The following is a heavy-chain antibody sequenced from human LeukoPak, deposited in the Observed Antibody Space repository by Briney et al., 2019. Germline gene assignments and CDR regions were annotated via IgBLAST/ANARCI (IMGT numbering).Heavy chain of an antibody. V-gene: IGHV4-61*02. CDR1: GGSISSGSYY. J-gene: IGHJ4*02. CDR3: ARLPRGNFNYFDY. Sequence: SQTLSLTCTVSGGSISSGSYYWSWIRQPAGKGLEWIGRIHTSGSTNYNPSLKSRVTISVDTSKNQFSLKLSSVTAADTAVYYCARLPRGNFNYFDYWGQGTLVTVSS. CDR2: IHTSGST.